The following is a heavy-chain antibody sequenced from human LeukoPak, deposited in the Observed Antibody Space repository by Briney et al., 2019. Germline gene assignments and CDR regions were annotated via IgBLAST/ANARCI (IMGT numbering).Heavy chain of an antibody. Sequence: ASVKVSCKASGYTFTSYCISWVRQAPGQGLECMGWIRAYNGNTNYAQKLQGRVTMTTDTSTSTAYMELRSLRSDDTAVYYCARDPDPYCSSTSCSWDFDYWGQGTLVTVSS. V-gene: IGHV1-18*01. CDR1: GYTFTSYC. CDR3: ARDPDPYCSSTSCSWDFDY. J-gene: IGHJ4*02. CDR2: IRAYNGNT. D-gene: IGHD2-2*01.